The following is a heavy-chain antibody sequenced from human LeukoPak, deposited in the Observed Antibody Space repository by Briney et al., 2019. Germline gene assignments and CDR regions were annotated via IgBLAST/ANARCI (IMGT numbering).Heavy chain of an antibody. D-gene: IGHD2-2*01. CDR1: GGSFSGYY. CDR2: INHSGST. J-gene: IGHJ5*02. V-gene: IGHV4-34*01. Sequence: PSETLSLTCAVYGGSFSGYYWSWIRQPPGKGLEWTGEINHSGSTNYNPSLKSRVTISVDTSKNQFSLKLSSVTAADTAVYYCARKYCSSTSCYRGYNWFDPWGQGTLVTVSS. CDR3: ARKYCSSTSCYRGYNWFDP.